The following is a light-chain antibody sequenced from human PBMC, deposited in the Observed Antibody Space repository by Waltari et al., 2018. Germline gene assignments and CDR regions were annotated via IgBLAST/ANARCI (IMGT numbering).Light chain of an antibody. V-gene: IGKV1-5*03. CDR1: RSIRTW. J-gene: IGKJ2*01. Sequence: DIQMTQSPSTLSASLGDRVTLTCRASRSIRTWLAWYQQKLGKAPKLLIYKVSTLEGGVPSRFSGSGSETEFTLTITSLQPDDFATYYCQQYYTYPYTFGQGTKLEIK. CDR2: KVS. CDR3: QQYYTYPYT.